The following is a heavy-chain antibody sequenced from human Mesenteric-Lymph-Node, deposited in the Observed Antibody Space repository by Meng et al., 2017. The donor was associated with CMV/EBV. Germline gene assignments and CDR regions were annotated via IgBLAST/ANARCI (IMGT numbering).Heavy chain of an antibody. CDR2: IYNGGSST. D-gene: IGHD5-18*01. Sequence: GGSLRLSCAASGFTFSSYAMSWVRQAPGKGLEWVSVIYNGGSSTYYADSVKGRFTISRDNSKNTLYLQMNSLRAEDTALYYCARRGYHNWFDPWGQGTLVTVSS. V-gene: IGHV3-23*03. J-gene: IGHJ5*02. CDR1: GFTFSSYA. CDR3: ARRGYHNWFDP.